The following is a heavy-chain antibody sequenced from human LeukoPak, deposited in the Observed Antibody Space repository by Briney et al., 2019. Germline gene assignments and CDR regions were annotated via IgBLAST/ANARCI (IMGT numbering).Heavy chain of an antibody. V-gene: IGHV3-66*01. D-gene: IGHD5-24*01. CDR2: IYSGGST. CDR3: ARVTRDGYNYYFDY. Sequence: GGSLRLSCAASGFTFSSYAMSWVRQAPGKGLEWVSVIYSGGSTYYADSVKGRFTISRDNSKNTLYLQMNSLRAEDTAVYYCARVTRDGYNYYFDYWGQGTLVTVSS. J-gene: IGHJ4*02. CDR1: GFTFSSYA.